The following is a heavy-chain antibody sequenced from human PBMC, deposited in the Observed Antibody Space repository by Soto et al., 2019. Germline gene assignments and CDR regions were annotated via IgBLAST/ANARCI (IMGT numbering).Heavy chain of an antibody. CDR3: ARKQWPHRGGASDI. V-gene: IGHV3-23*01. J-gene: IGHJ3*02. CDR1: GFTFSSHA. D-gene: IGHD6-19*01. CDR2: ISGSGDDT. Sequence: EVQLLESGGGLVQPGGSLKLSCAASGFTFSSHAMRWVRQTPGKGLEWVSTISGSGDDTYYTDSVKGRFTISRDNSKNTLSLQMNSLRADDTALYYCARKQWPHRGGASDIWGQGTMVSVSS.